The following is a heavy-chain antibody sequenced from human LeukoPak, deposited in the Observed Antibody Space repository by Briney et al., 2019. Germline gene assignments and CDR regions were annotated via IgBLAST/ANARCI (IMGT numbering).Heavy chain of an antibody. CDR2: IYYSGST. D-gene: IGHD5-24*01. CDR3: ARREGARWLQSKRGAFDI. V-gene: IGHV4-39*07. Sequence: SETLSLTCTVSGGSISSSSYYWGWIRQPPGKGLEWIGSIYYSGSTYYNPSLKSRVTISVDTSKNQFSLKLSSVTAADTAVYYCARREGARWLQSKRGAFDIWGQGTMVTVSS. J-gene: IGHJ3*02. CDR1: GGSISSSSYY.